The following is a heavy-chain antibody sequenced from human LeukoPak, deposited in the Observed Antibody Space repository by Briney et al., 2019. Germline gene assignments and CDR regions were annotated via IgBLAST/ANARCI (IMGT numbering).Heavy chain of an antibody. CDR3: AKVNRTNSFYGSFHN. CDR2: ISNDGSNN. J-gene: IGHJ4*02. D-gene: IGHD2-2*01. Sequence: PGGSLRLSCAASGFTFSSYGMHWVRQAPGKGLEWVAVISNDGSNNYYSDSVKGRFTISRDNSNNTLYLQMNSLRAEDSAVYYGAKVNRTNSFYGSFHNWGQGTLVTVSS. V-gene: IGHV3-30*18. CDR1: GFTFSSYG.